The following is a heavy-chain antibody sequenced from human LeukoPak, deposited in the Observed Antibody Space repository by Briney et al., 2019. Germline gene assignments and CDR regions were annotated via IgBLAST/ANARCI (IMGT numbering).Heavy chain of an antibody. V-gene: IGHV3-53*01. CDR1: GFTVSSNS. J-gene: IGHJ4*02. D-gene: IGHD6-19*01. Sequence: GGSLRLSCTVSGFTVSSNSMSWVRQAPGKGLEWVSFIYSDNTHYSDSVKGRFTISRDNAKNSLYLQMNSLRAEDTAVYYCARDGSSGWHLDYWGQGTLVTVSS. CDR2: IYSDNT. CDR3: ARDGSSGWHLDY.